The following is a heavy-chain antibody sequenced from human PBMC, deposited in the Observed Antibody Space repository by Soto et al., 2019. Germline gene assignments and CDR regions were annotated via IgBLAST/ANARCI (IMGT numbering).Heavy chain of an antibody. CDR3: NRGSEYDFWSGYL. Sequence: QERLVQSGAEVRKPGSSVKVSCKVTGGTSTRYAINWVRQAPGQGLEWMGGIVPMFGTSKYAQKFQGRVTINADTSTNIAYMELRSLRSEDTAGYYCNRGSEYDFWSGYLWGQGTLVSVSS. V-gene: IGHV1-69*06. CDR1: GGTSTRYA. J-gene: IGHJ4*02. CDR2: IVPMFGTS. D-gene: IGHD3-3*01.